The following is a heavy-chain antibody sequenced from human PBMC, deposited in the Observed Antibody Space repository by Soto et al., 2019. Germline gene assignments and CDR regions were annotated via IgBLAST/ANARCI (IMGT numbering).Heavy chain of an antibody. D-gene: IGHD5-12*01. CDR2: ISYDGSNK. J-gene: IGHJ4*02. V-gene: IGHV3-30*18. Sequence: GGSLRLSCAASGFTFSSYGMHWVRQAPGKGLEWVAVISYDGSNKYYADSVKGRFTISRDNSKNTLYLQMNSLRAEDTAVYYCAKDRATMLSLVFDYWGQGTLVTVSS. CDR1: GFTFSSYG. CDR3: AKDRATMLSLVFDY.